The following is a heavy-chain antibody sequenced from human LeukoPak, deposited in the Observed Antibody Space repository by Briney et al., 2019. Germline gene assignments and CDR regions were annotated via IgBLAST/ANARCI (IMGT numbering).Heavy chain of an antibody. CDR1: GFTFSNYW. CDR3: VRSMSGRNDL. D-gene: IGHD3-3*01. J-gene: IGHJ5*02. V-gene: IGHV3-74*01. CDR2: INVEGSRN. Sequence: QPGGSLRLSCVGSGFTFSNYWVHWVRQVPGEGLVWVSRINVEGSRNDYADSARGRFTISRDNVKNTLYLQMNSLTAEDTAVYYCVRSMSGRNDLWGQGTLVTVSS.